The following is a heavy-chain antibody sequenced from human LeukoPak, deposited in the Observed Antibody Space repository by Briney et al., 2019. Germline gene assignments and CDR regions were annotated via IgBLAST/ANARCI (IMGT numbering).Heavy chain of an antibody. CDR3: ARERWYYGSGSYYRTTDY. D-gene: IGHD3-10*01. CDR1: GYTFTSYG. Sequence: VASVKVSCKASGYTFTSYGISWVRRAPGQGLEWMGWISAYNGNTNYAQKLQGRVTMTTDTSTSTAYMELRSLRSDDTAVYYCARERWYYGSGSYYRTTDYWGQGTLVTVSS. V-gene: IGHV1-18*01. J-gene: IGHJ4*02. CDR2: ISAYNGNT.